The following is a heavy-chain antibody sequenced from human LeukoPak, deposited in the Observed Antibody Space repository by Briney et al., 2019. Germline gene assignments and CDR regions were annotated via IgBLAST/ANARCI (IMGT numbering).Heavy chain of an antibody. Sequence: QPGGSLRLSCAASGFTFSSYGMHWVRQAPGKGLEWVAFIRYDGSNKYYADSVKGRFTISRDNSKNTLYPQMNSLRAEDTAVYYCSGVGANLIDYWGQGTLVTVSS. CDR1: GFTFSSYG. J-gene: IGHJ4*02. D-gene: IGHD1-26*01. CDR3: SGVGANLIDY. CDR2: IRYDGSNK. V-gene: IGHV3-30*02.